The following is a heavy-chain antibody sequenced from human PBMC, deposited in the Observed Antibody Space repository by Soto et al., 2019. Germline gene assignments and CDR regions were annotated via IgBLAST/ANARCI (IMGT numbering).Heavy chain of an antibody. D-gene: IGHD1-7*01. J-gene: IGHJ6*03. CDR2: TYYRSRWYN. CDR1: GDSVSSNSAA. Sequence: SQTLSLTCAISGDSVSSNSAAWNWIRQSPSRGLEWLGRTYYRSRWYNDYAVSVKSRITINPDTSKNQFSLHLNSVTPEDTAVNYXAGTTSLQWYYMDVWGKGTTVTVSS. CDR3: AGTTSLQWYYMDV. V-gene: IGHV6-1*01.